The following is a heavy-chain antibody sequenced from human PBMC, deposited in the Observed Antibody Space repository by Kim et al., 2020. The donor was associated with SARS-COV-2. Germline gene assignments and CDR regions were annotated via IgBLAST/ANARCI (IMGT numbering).Heavy chain of an antibody. V-gene: IGHV3-21*01. CDR2: ISFSSNYI. J-gene: IGHJ4*02. CDR3: ARFSSPSLGAYSYGKFDY. D-gene: IGHD5-18*01. CDR1: GFTFSSYS. Sequence: GGSLRLSCAASGFTFSSYSMNWVRQAPGKGLEWVSSISFSSNYIYYADSVKGRFTISRDNAKNSLYLQMNSLRAEDTAVYYCARFSSPSLGAYSYGKFDYWGQGTLVTVSS.